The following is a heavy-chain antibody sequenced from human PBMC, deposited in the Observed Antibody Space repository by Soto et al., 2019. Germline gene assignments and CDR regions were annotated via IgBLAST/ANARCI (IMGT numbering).Heavy chain of an antibody. CDR1: RSSISRGCYY. J-gene: IGHJ3*02. D-gene: IGHD2-8*01. CDR2: IYYSGST. CDR3: ARAKGEWDAFDI. Sequence: SEALSLTCTLSRSSISRGCYYWGGIRQHPGKGLEWIGYIYYSGSTYYNPSLKSRVTISVDTSKNQFSLKLSSVTAADTAVYYCARAKGEWDAFDIWGQGTMVT. V-gene: IGHV4-31*03.